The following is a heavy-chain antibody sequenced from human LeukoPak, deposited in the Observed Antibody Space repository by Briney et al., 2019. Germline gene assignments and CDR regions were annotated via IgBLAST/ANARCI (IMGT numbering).Heavy chain of an antibody. CDR1: GGSISSYY. Sequence: PSETLSLTCTVSGGSISSYYWSWIRQPPGKGLEWIGYIYYSGSTNYNPSLKSRVTISVDTSKNQFSLKLSSVTAAYTAVYYCARVRDGYSYGFIYYYYMDVWGKGTTVTVSS. V-gene: IGHV4-59*01. CDR2: IYYSGST. J-gene: IGHJ6*03. D-gene: IGHD5-18*01. CDR3: ARVRDGYSYGFIYYYYMDV.